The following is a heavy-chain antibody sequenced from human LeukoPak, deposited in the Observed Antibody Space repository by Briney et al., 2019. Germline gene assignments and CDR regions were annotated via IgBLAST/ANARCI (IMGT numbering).Heavy chain of an antibody. CDR3: ATYNPRYCTNGACFDY. CDR2: FDPEDGET. J-gene: IGHJ4*02. D-gene: IGHD2-8*01. CDR1: GYTLTELS. V-gene: IGHV1-24*01. Sequence: ASVKVSCKVSGYTLTELSMHWVRQAPGKGLEWMGGFDPEDGETIYAQKFQGRVTMTEDTSTDTAYMELSSLRSEDTAVYYCATYNPRYCTNGACFDYWGQGTLVTVSS.